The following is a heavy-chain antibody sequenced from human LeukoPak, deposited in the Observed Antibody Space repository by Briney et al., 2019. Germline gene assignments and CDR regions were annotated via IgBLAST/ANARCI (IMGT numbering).Heavy chain of an antibody. CDR3: AKDSRDIPAYDFWSGYRYYYYYYMDV. CDR2: ISGSGGST. CDR1: GFTFSSYA. J-gene: IGHJ6*03. V-gene: IGHV3-23*01. Sequence: PGGSLRLSCAASGFTFSSYAMSWVRQAPGKGLEWVSAISGSGGSTYYADSVKGRFTISRDNSKNTLYLQMNSLRAEDTAVYYCAKDSRDIPAYDFWSGYRYYYYYYMDVWGKGTTVTVSS. D-gene: IGHD3-3*01.